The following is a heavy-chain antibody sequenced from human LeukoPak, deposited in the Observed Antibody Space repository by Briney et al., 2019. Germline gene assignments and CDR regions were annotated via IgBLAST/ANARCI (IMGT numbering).Heavy chain of an antibody. CDR3: ARAAYNGDYLYYFES. CDR1: GGTFSSYA. J-gene: IGHJ4*02. Sequence: SVKISCKASGGTFSSYAISWVRQAPGQGREWMGRIIPIFGTANYAQKFQGRVTITTDESTSTAYMELSSLRSEDTAVYYCARAAYNGDYLYYFESWGQGTLVTVSS. D-gene: IGHD4-17*01. CDR2: IIPIFGTA. V-gene: IGHV1-69*05.